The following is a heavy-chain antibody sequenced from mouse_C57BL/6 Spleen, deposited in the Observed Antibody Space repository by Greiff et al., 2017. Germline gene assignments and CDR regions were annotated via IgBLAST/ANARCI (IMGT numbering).Heavy chain of an antibody. V-gene: IGHV1-15*01. CDR2: IDPETGGT. D-gene: IGHD3-1*01. CDR3: TRSETSDFDV. CDR1: GYTFTDYE. Sequence: QVQLQQSGAELVRPGASVTLSCKASGYTFTDYEMHWVKQTPVHGLEWIGAIDPETGGTAYNQKFKGKAILTADKSSSTAYMELRSLTSEDSAVYYCTRSETSDFDVWGTGTTVTVSS. J-gene: IGHJ1*03.